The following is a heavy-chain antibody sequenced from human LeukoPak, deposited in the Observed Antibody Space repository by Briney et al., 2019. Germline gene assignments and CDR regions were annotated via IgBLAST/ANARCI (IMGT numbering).Heavy chain of an antibody. CDR3: AREMEYCSSTSCYPYYYYYYMDV. CDR1: GGSISSYY. Sequence: SETLPLTCTVSGGSISSYYWSWIRQPAGKGLEWIGRIYTSGSTNYNPSLKSRVTMSVDTSKNQFSLKLSSVTAADTAVHYCAREMEYCSSTSCYPYYYYYYMDVWGKGTTVTVSS. J-gene: IGHJ6*03. V-gene: IGHV4-4*07. D-gene: IGHD2-2*01. CDR2: IYTSGST.